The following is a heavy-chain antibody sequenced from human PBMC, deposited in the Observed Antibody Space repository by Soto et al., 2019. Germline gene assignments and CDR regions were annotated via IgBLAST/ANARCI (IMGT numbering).Heavy chain of an antibody. Sequence: SETLSLTCTVSGGSISSSSYYWGWIRQPPGKGLEWIGSIYYSGSTYYNPSLKSRVTISVDTSKNQFSLKLSSVTAADTAVYYCARDSLVDMGYYYGMDVWGQGTTVTVSS. D-gene: IGHD5-12*01. V-gene: IGHV4-39*07. CDR2: IYYSGST. CDR1: GGSISSSSYY. CDR3: ARDSLVDMGYYYGMDV. J-gene: IGHJ6*02.